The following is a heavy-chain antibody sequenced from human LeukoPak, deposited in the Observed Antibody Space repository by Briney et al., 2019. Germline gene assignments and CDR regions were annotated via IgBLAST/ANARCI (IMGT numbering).Heavy chain of an antibody. CDR1: GYTFTSYY. D-gene: IGHD3-10*01. Sequence: ASVKVSCKASGYTFTSYYMHWVRQAPGQGLEWMGIINPSGGSTSYAQKFQGRVTMTRDTSTSTVYMELSSLRSEDTAVYYCASATRGSGRSYYFDYWGRGTLVTVSS. J-gene: IGHJ4*02. CDR2: INPSGGST. V-gene: IGHV1-46*01. CDR3: ASATRGSGRSYYFDY.